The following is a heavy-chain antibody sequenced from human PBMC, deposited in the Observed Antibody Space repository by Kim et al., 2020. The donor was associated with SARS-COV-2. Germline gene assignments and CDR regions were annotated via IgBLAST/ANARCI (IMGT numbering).Heavy chain of an antibody. CDR2: TTRDGDGS. Sequence: GGSLRLSCSASGFTFSDYAINWVRRAPGMGLQYVSATTRDGDGSFYADSVKDRFSIFRDNSKNTLFLQMSGLRIEDTAIYYCVRYGPNYGAGHWGQGTLVSVS. CDR1: GFTFSDYA. V-gene: IGHV3-64*04. D-gene: IGHD3-10*01. CDR3: VRYGPNYGAGH. J-gene: IGHJ4*02.